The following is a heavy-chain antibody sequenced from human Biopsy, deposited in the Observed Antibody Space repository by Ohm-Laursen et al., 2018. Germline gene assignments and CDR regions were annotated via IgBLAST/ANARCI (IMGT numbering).Heavy chain of an antibody. Sequence: SLRLSCAASGLTFSDYYMSWIRQAPGKGLEFISYISSSSSTISCADSVKGRFTISRDNAKKSLYLQLNSLRAEDTAVYYCATAIDRRFDYWGQGTLVTVSS. CDR1: GLTFSDYY. D-gene: IGHD3-22*01. V-gene: IGHV3-11*01. CDR3: ATAIDRRFDY. CDR2: ISSSSSTI. J-gene: IGHJ4*02.